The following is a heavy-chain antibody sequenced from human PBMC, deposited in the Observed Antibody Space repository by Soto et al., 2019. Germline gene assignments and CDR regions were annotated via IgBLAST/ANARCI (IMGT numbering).Heavy chain of an antibody. CDR2: IYYSGST. Sequence: QVQLQESGPGLVKPSETLSLTCTVSGGSISSYYWSWIRQPPGKGLEWIGYIYYSGSTNYNPSLKSRVTISVDTSKNQFSLKLSSVTAADTAVYYCASGHSGYDSLSYWGQGTLVTVSS. CDR3: ASGHSGYDSLSY. D-gene: IGHD5-12*01. CDR1: GGSISSYY. V-gene: IGHV4-59*01. J-gene: IGHJ4*02.